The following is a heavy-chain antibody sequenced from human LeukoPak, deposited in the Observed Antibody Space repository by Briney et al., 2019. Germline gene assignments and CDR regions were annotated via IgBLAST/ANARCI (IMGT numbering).Heavy chain of an antibody. D-gene: IGHD6-13*01. CDR3: ARQINPQKSSWYDIQFDY. CDR2: IYYSGST. Sequence: SSETLSLTCTVSGGSISSSSYYWGWIRQPPGKGLEWIGSIYYSGSTYYNPSLKSRVTISVDTSKNQFSLKLSSVTAADTAVYYCARQINPQKSSWYDIQFDYWGQGTLVTVSS. V-gene: IGHV4-39*01. J-gene: IGHJ4*02. CDR1: GGSISSSSYY.